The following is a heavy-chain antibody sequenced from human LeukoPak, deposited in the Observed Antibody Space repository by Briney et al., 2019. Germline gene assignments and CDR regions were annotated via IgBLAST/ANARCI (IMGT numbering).Heavy chain of an antibody. V-gene: IGHV1-3*01. CDR1: GYTFTSYA. D-gene: IGHD3-10*01. CDR2: INAGNGNT. CDR3: ARVYYGSGSYPD. Sequence: ASVKVSCNASGYTFTSYAMHWVRQAPGQRLEWMGWINAGNGNTKYSQKFQGRVTITRDTSASTAYMELSSLRSEDTAVYYCARVYYGSGSYPDWGQGTLVTVSS. J-gene: IGHJ4*02.